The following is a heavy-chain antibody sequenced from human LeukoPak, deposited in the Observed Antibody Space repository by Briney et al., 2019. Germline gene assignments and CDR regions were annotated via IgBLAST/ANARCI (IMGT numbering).Heavy chain of an antibody. J-gene: IGHJ6*03. CDR2: INSDGSST. V-gene: IGHV3-74*01. CDR3: ARDHIAAGGTANYYYYYYMDV. CDR1: GFTFSSYW. Sequence: QPGGSLRLSCAASGFTFSSYWMHWVRQAPGKGLVWVSRINSDGSSTSYADSVKGRFTISRDNAKNTLYLQMNSLRAEDTAVYYCARDHIAAGGTANYYYYYYMDVWGKGTTVTISS. D-gene: IGHD6-13*01.